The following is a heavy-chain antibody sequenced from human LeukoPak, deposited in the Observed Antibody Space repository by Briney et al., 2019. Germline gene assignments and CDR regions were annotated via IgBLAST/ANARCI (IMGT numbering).Heavy chain of an antibody. D-gene: IGHD2-15*01. CDR2: INPNIGGT. J-gene: IGHJ4*02. CDR1: GYTFTGYY. V-gene: IGHV1-2*06. Sequence: ASVKVSCKASGYTFTGYYMHWVRQAPGQGLEWMGRINPNIGGTNYAQKFQGRVTMTRDTSISTAYMELSRLRSDDTAVYYCARAGYCSGGSCYPNFDYWGQGTLVTVSS. CDR3: ARAGYCSGGSCYPNFDY.